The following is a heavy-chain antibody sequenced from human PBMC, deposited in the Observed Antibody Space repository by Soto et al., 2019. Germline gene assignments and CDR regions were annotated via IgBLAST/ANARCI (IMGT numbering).Heavy chain of an antibody. D-gene: IGHD4-17*01. V-gene: IGHV1-69*13. CDR2: IIPIFGTA. Sequence: SVKVSCKAPGGTFSSYAISWVRQAPGQGLEWMGGIIPIFGTANYAQKFQGRVTITADESTSTAYMELSSLRSEDTAVYYCTLSVTRPHYFDYWGQGTLVTVSS. CDR3: TLSVTRPHYFDY. J-gene: IGHJ4*02. CDR1: GGTFSSYA.